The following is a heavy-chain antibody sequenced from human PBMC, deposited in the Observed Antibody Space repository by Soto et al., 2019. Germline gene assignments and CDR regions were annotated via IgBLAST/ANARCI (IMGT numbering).Heavy chain of an antibody. CDR2: ISGSGGSI. CDR3: AKDPRGYDSSGYYFDY. D-gene: IGHD3-22*01. V-gene: IGHV3-23*01. Sequence: EVQLLESGGGLVQPGGSLRLSCAASGFTFSSYAMSWVRQAPGKGLEWVSAISGSGGSIYYADSVKGRFTISRDNSKNTLYLQMNSLRAEDTAVYYCAKDPRGYDSSGYYFDYWGQGTLVTVSS. CDR1: GFTFSSYA. J-gene: IGHJ4*02.